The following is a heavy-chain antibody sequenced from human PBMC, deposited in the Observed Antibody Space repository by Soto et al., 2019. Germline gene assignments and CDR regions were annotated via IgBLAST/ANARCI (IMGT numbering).Heavy chain of an antibody. CDR3: AREITYYDFWSGPGVNYYMDV. CDR2: IKQDGSEK. CDR1: GFTFSSYW. J-gene: IGHJ6*03. Sequence: GGSLRLSCAASGFTFSSYWMSWVRQAPGKGLKRVANIKQDGSEKYYVEYIKGQYTISRDNAKNTLYLQMNSMRAEDTAVYYCAREITYYDFWSGPGVNYYMDVWGKGTTVTVSS. V-gene: IGHV3-7*01. D-gene: IGHD3-3*01.